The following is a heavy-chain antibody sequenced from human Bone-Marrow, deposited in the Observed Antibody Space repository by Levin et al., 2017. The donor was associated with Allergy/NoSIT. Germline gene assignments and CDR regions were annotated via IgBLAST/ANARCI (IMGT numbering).Heavy chain of an antibody. V-gene: IGHV3-48*03. Sequence: LTCAASGFTFSSYEMNWVRQAPGKGLEWVSYISSSGSTIYYADSVKGRFTISRDNAKNSLYLQMNSLRAEDTAVYYCARDGYDFWSGYRLWQSDYYYYYYMDVWGKGTTVTVSS. D-gene: IGHD3-3*01. CDR1: GFTFSSYE. J-gene: IGHJ6*03. CDR3: ARDGYDFWSGYRLWQSDYYYYYYMDV. CDR2: ISSSGSTI.